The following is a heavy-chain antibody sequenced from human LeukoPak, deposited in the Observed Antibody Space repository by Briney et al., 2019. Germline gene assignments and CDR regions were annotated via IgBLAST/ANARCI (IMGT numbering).Heavy chain of an antibody. Sequence: SETLSLTCPVSAGSFSSRPYYWSWIRQPAGKGLEWIARIYTSGDTDYNPSLKSRVTISVDTSKNQFSLQLSSLTASDTAVYYCARVGPYIEVDPWGQGTLVIVSS. D-gene: IGHD5-12*01. CDR2: IYTSGDT. CDR1: AGSFSSRPYY. CDR3: ARVGPYIEVDP. V-gene: IGHV4-61*02. J-gene: IGHJ5*02.